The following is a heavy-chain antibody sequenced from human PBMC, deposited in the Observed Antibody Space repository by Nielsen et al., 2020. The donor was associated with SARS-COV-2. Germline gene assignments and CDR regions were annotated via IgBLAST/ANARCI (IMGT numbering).Heavy chain of an antibody. CDR1: GGSISSYY. CDR3: ARFGVFDDGMDV. D-gene: IGHD3-10*01. Sequence: SETLSLTCTVSGGSISSYYWSWNRQPPGKGLEWIGYIYYSGSTNYNPSLKSRVTISVDTSKNQFSLKLSSVTAADTAVYYCARFGVFDDGMDVWGQGTTVTVSS. CDR2: IYYSGST. J-gene: IGHJ6*02. V-gene: IGHV4-59*13.